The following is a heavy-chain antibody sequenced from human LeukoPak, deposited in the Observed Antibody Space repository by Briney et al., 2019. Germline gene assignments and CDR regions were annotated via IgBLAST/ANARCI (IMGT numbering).Heavy chain of an antibody. Sequence: GGSLRLSCAASGFTFSSYWMSWVRQAPGKGLEWVANIKQDGSEKYYVDSVKGRFTISRDNAKNSLYLQMNSLRAEDTAVYYCAREGRNGDYSDWYFDLWGRGTLVTVSS. D-gene: IGHD4-17*01. J-gene: IGHJ2*01. V-gene: IGHV3-7*01. CDR3: AREGRNGDYSDWYFDL. CDR2: IKQDGSEK. CDR1: GFTFSSYW.